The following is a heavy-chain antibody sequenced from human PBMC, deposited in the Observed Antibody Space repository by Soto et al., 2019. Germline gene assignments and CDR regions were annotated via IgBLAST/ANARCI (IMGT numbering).Heavy chain of an antibody. CDR3: ASPGCGGDRYSPVDGFDT. CDR1: GYTFTGQF. D-gene: IGHD2-21*02. Sequence: ASVKVSGKASGYTFTGQFIHWVRQAPGQGLEWMGWINPNSGGTNYAQKFQGRVTMTRDTSISTAYIELSSLRSDDTAVYYCASPGCGGDRYSPVDGFDTWGQGTRVTVSA. CDR2: INPNSGGT. J-gene: IGHJ5*02. V-gene: IGHV1-2*02.